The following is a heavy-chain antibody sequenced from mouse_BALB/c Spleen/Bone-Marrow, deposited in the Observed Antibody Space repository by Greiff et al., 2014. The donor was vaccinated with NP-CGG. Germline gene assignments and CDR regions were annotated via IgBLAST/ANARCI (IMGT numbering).Heavy chain of an antibody. CDR3: ARGNWEAMDH. Sequence: VKLMESGAELAKPGASVKMSCKASGYTFTSHWMHWVKQRPGQGLEWIGYINPSTGHAEYDQKFKDKATLTADKSSSTAYMQLSSLTSEDSAVYYCARGNWEAMDHWGQGTSVTVSS. V-gene: IGHV1-7*01. CDR2: INPSTGHA. CDR1: GYTFTSHW. D-gene: IGHD4-1*01. J-gene: IGHJ4*01.